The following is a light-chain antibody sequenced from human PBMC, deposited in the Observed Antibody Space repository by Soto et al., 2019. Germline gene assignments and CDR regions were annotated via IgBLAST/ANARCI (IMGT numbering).Light chain of an antibody. CDR1: QTIRSNY. V-gene: IGKV3-20*01. CDR2: GAS. CDR3: QQYGSSPWT. Sequence: ETVLTQSPGTPSLSPGERATLSSRDSQTIRSNYLAWYRQTPGQAPRLLIYGASNRATGIADRFSGSGSGTDFTLIISRLEPEDFALYYCQQYGSSPWTFGQGTKVEIK. J-gene: IGKJ1*01.